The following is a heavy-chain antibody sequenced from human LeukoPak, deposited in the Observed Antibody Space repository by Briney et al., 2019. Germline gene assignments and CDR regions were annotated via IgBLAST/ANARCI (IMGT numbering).Heavy chain of an antibody. V-gene: IGHV3-30*02. CDR1: GFTFSSYG. Sequence: GGSLRLSCASSGFTFSSYGMHWVRQAPGKGLEWVTFIRYVGSNKYYADSVKGRFTISRDNSKNTLYLQMNSLRAEDTAVYYCAKDLYPYYYDSSGYEIDYWGQGTLVTVSS. CDR2: IRYVGSNK. CDR3: AKDLYPYYYDSSGYEIDY. D-gene: IGHD3-22*01. J-gene: IGHJ4*02.